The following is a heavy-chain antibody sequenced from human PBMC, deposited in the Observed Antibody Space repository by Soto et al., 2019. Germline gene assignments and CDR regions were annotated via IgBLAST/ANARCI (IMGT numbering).Heavy chain of an antibody. J-gene: IGHJ5*02. V-gene: IGHV3-21*01. Sequence: PGGSLRLSCAASGFTFSSYSMNWVRQAPGKGLERVSSISSSSSYIYYADSVKGRFTISRDNAKNSLYLQMNSLRAEDTAVYYCARDVHYDILTGYYVKSWFDPWGQGTLVTVSS. D-gene: IGHD3-9*01. CDR2: ISSSSSYI. CDR1: GFTFSSYS. CDR3: ARDVHYDILTGYYVKSWFDP.